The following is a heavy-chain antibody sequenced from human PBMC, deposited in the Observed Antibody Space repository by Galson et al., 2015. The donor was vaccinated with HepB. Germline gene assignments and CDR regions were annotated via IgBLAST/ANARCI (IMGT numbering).Heavy chain of an antibody. D-gene: IGHD2-2*01. CDR1: GGSISSYY. CDR3: ARRSVPAPRPPRTPVKNWFDP. V-gene: IGHV4-59*01. Sequence: SETLSLTCTVSGGSISSYYWSWIRQPPGKGLEWIGYIYYSGSTNYNPSLKSRVTISVDTSKNQFSLKLSSVTAADTAVYYCARRSVPAPRPPRTPVKNWFDPWGQGTLVTVSS. J-gene: IGHJ5*02. CDR2: IYYSGST.